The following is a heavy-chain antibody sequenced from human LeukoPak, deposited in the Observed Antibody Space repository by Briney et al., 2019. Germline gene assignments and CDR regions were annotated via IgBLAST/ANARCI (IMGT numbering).Heavy chain of an antibody. CDR2: ISAYNGNT. J-gene: IGHJ4*02. V-gene: IGHV1-18*01. Sequence: ASVKVSCKASGYTFTSYGISWVRQAPGQGLEWMGWISAYNGNTNYAQKLQGRVTMTTDTSTSTAYMELRSLRSDDTAVYYCARSILGVVMAYYFDYWGQGTLVTVSS. CDR1: GYTFTSYG. D-gene: IGHD3-3*01. CDR3: ARSILGVVMAYYFDY.